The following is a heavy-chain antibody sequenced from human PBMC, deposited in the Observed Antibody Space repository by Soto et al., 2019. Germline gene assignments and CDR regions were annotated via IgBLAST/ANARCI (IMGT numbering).Heavy chain of an antibody. V-gene: IGHV2-70*01. CDR3: ARIPRSRYYYGMDV. CDR2: IDWDDDK. CDR1: GFSLSTSGMC. J-gene: IGHJ6*02. Sequence: SCPTLVNPTQTLTLTCTFSGFSLSTSGMCVSWIRQPPGKALEWLALIDWDDDKYYSTSLKTRLTISKDTSKNQVVLTMTNMDPVDTATYYCARIPRSRYYYGMDVWGQGTTVTVYS.